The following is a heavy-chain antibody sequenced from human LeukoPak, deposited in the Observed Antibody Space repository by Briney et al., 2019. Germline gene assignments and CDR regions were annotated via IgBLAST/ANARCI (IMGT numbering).Heavy chain of an antibody. CDR3: AKDSESDGMDV. Sequence: SGGSLRLSCAASGFIFSSYAMHWVRQAPGKGLEWVAVISYDGSNKYYADSVKGRFTNSRDNSKDTLYLQMNSLRAEDTAVYYCAKDSESDGMDVWGQGTTVTVSS. J-gene: IGHJ6*02. CDR1: GFIFSSYA. CDR2: ISYDGSNK. D-gene: IGHD1-26*01. V-gene: IGHV3-30-3*01.